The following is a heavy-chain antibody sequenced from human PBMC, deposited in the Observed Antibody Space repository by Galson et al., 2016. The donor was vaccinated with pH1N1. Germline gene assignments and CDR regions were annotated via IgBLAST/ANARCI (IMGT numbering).Heavy chain of an antibody. J-gene: IGHJ4*02. Sequence: SLRLSCAGSRFSLSDYWMHWVRQAPGEGLEWVANINQDGSQKYYVDSVRGRFTISRDNAKNSLYLQMNSLRAEDTAVYYCARAIGASGAFWGQGTLVTVSS. V-gene: IGHV3-7*01. CDR3: ARAIGASGAF. D-gene: IGHD6-13*01. CDR2: INQDGSQK. CDR1: RFSLSDYW.